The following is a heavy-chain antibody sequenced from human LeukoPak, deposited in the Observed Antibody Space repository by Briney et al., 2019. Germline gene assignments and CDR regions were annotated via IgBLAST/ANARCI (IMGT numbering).Heavy chain of an antibody. Sequence: SETLSLTCTVSGGSISSSSYYWGWIRQPPGKGLEWIGSIYYSGSTYYNPSLKSRVTISVDTSKNQFSLKLSSVTAADTAVYYCASAAVLRYFDWLPPDAFDIWGQGTMVTVSS. CDR1: GGSISSSSYY. V-gene: IGHV4-39*07. J-gene: IGHJ3*02. CDR2: IYYSGST. D-gene: IGHD3-9*01. CDR3: ASAAVLRYFDWLPPDAFDI.